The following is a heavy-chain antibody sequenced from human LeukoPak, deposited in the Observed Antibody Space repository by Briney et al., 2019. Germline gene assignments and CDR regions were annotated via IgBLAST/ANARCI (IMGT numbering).Heavy chain of an antibody. CDR3: ARHPRRTARVWLPYYFDY. D-gene: IGHD5-18*01. CDR1: GGSISSGGYY. Sequence: PSQTLSLTCTVSGGSISSGGYYWSWIRQHPGKGLEWIGYIYYSGSTYYNPSLKSRVTISVDTSKNQFSLKLSSVTAADTAVYYCARHPRRTARVWLPYYFDYWGQGTLVTVSS. V-gene: IGHV4-31*03. J-gene: IGHJ4*02. CDR2: IYYSGST.